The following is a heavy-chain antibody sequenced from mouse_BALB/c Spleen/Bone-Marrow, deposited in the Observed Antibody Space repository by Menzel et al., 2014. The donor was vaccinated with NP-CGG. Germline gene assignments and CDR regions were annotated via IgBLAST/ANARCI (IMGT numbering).Heavy chain of an antibody. CDR1: EFSLTTYG. J-gene: IGHJ2*01. CDR3: ARGLRLRDYFDY. D-gene: IGHD1-2*01. V-gene: IGHV2-9*02. CDR2: IWAGGIT. Sequence: VQLVESGPGLVAPSQSLSITCTVSEFSLTTYGVHWVRQPPGKGLEWLGVIWAGGITNYNSALMSRLSISKDNSKSQVFLKMNSLQTDDTAMYYCARGLRLRDYFDYWGQGTTLTVSS.